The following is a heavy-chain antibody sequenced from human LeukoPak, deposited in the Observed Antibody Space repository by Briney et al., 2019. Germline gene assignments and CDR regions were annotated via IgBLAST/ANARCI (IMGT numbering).Heavy chain of an antibody. CDR2: WRYDGSP. Sequence: SETLSLTCAVSGGSISGRYWSWIRQPPGKGLEWIANWRYDGSPNYTPSLESRVTISVDSSKNQFSLNLASVTAADTAVYYCARHGLRSRPVGGGFDPWGQGTLVTVSS. CDR3: ARHGLRSRPVGGGFDP. V-gene: IGHV4-59*08. J-gene: IGHJ5*02. CDR1: GGSISGRY. D-gene: IGHD5/OR15-5a*01.